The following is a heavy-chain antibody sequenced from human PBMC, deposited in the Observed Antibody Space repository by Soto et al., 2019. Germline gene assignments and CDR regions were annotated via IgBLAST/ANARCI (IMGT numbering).Heavy chain of an antibody. CDR2: ISYDGSDK. CDR3: ARRAWDSYYAIDV. CDR1: GFTYPDFA. J-gene: IGHJ6*02. Sequence: VQLVESGGGEVQPGRSLRLSCEAPGFTYPDFALHWVRKAPGKGLEWVAIISYDGSDKYYADSVKGRFAISRDNPKNTLYLEMNSLRPEDTAVYFCARRAWDSYYAIDVWGQGTTVTVFS. V-gene: IGHV3-30*09. D-gene: IGHD3-22*01.